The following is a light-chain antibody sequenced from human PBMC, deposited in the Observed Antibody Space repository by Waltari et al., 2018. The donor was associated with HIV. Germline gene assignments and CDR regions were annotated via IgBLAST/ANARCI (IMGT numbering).Light chain of an antibody. J-gene: IGLJ1*01. V-gene: IGLV1-51*01. CDR2: DNN. CDR3: GTWDSSLSAGGV. CDR1: SSHIGNNY. Sequence: QSVLTQPPSVSAAPGQQVTISCSGISSHIGNNYVSCYQQFPGTAPKLLIYDNNKRPSGIPDRFSGSKSGTSATLAITGLQTGDEADYYCGTWDSSLSAGGVFGTGTKVTVL.